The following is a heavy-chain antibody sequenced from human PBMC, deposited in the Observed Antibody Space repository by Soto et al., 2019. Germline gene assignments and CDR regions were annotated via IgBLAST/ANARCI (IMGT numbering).Heavy chain of an antibody. J-gene: IGHJ4*02. D-gene: IGHD4-17*01. Sequence: PSETLSLTCTVSGGSISSYYWSWIRQPPGKGLEWIGYIYYSGSTNYNPSLKSRVTISVDTSKNQFSLKLSSVTAADTAVYYCARFITPLYGDEPHVSNYYFDYWGQGTLVTSPQ. CDR2: IYYSGST. V-gene: IGHV4-59*08. CDR1: GGSISSYY. CDR3: ARFITPLYGDEPHVSNYYFDY.